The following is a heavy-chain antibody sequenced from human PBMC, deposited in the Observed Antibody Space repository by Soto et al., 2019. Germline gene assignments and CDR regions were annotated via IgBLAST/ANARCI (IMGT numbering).Heavy chain of an antibody. V-gene: IGHV6-1*01. J-gene: IGHJ6*02. Sequence: SQTLSLTCVISGDSVSSNGACWNWIRQSPSRGLQWLGRIYYRSKWFHDYAASVESRMAVNPDTSRNQFSLQLNYVTPEDTAVYYCARVHCSAGTCLDGLDFWGQGTTVTVSS. CDR1: GDSVSSNGAC. D-gene: IGHD2-15*01. CDR2: IYYRSKWFH. CDR3: ARVHCSAGTCLDGLDF.